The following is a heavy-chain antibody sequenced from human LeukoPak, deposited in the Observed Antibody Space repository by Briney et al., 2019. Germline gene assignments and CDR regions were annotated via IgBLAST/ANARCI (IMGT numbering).Heavy chain of an antibody. V-gene: IGHV1-8*01. J-gene: IGHJ6*02. Sequence: GASVKVSCTASGYSLTSFDINWVRQGSGQGLEWMGWMNPKRGNTGYAPTFQGRVTITRDTSIDTAFMELSSLRPDDTAVYYCARGGGSSSYYNNYGMDVWGQGTTITVSS. D-gene: IGHD6-13*01. CDR1: GYSLTSFD. CDR3: ARGGGSSSYYNNYGMDV. CDR2: MNPKRGNT.